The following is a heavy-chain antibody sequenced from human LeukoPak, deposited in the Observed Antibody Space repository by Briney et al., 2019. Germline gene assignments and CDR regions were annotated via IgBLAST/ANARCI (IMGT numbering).Heavy chain of an antibody. Sequence: PSETLSLTCTVSGGSISSYYWSWIRQPPGKGLEWTGYIYYSGSTKYNPSLKSRVTISVDTSQNQFSLRLSSVTAADTAVYYCARHPYGGNSDFDYWGQGTLVIVSS. J-gene: IGHJ4*02. D-gene: IGHD4-23*01. CDR3: ARHPYGGNSDFDY. CDR1: GGSISSYY. V-gene: IGHV4-59*08. CDR2: IYYSGST.